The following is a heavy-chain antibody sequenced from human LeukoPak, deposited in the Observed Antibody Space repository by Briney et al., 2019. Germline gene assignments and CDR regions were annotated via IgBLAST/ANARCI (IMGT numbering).Heavy chain of an antibody. CDR3: AREGQLADYFDY. CDR1: GFTFNNYA. V-gene: IGHV3-21*01. Sequence: GGSLRLSCAASGFTFNNYAMNWVRQAPGKGLEWVSSISSSSSYIYYADSVKGRFTISRDNAKNSLYLQMNSLRAEDTAVYYCAREGQLADYFDYWGQGTLVTVSS. D-gene: IGHD6-6*01. CDR2: ISSSSSYI. J-gene: IGHJ4*02.